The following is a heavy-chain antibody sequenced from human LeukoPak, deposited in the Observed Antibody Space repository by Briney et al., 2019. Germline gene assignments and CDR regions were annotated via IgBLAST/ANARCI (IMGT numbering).Heavy chain of an antibody. CDR1: GFTFSSYS. Sequence: PGESLKISCAASGFTFSSYSMNWVRQAPGKGLEWVSSISSSSSYIYYADSVKGRFTISRDNAKNSLYLQMNSLRAEDTAVYYCALGIAAGEVDYWGQGTLVTVSS. J-gene: IGHJ4*02. V-gene: IGHV3-21*01. CDR3: ALGIAAGEVDY. CDR2: ISSSSSYI. D-gene: IGHD6-13*01.